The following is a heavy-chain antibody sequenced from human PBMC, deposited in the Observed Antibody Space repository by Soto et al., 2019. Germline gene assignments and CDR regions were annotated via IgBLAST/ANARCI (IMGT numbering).Heavy chain of an antibody. CDR1: GATFGNTA. CDR2: IVPMFGTA. D-gene: IGHD3-3*01. CDR3: ARDGDPGYAFWSGPLGGGRFDP. V-gene: IGHV1-69*12. J-gene: IGHJ5*02. Sequence: QVQLVQSGAEVKKPGSSVNVSCKTSGATFGNTAVTWVRQAPGQGLEWMGGIVPMFGTANYAQKLQGRVTITADESTNTAYMELSSLRADDTAVYYCARDGDPGYAFWSGPLGGGRFDPWGQGNLVTVSS.